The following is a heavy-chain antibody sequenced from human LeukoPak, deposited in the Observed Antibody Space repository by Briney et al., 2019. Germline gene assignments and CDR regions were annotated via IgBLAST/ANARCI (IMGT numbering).Heavy chain of an antibody. Sequence: PGGSLRLSCTASGSTFGDYAMSWVRQAPGKGLEWVGFIRSKAYGGTTEYAASVKGRFTISRDDSKSIAYLQMNSLKTEDTAVYYCTRAARGGPKAYYFDYWGQGTLVTVSS. D-gene: IGHD3-10*01. CDR3: TRAARGGPKAYYFDY. CDR1: GSTFGDYA. CDR2: IRSKAYGGTT. J-gene: IGHJ4*02. V-gene: IGHV3-49*04.